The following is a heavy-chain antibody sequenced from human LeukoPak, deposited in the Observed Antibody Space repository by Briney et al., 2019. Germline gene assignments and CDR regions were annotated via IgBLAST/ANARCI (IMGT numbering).Heavy chain of an antibody. J-gene: IGHJ4*02. Sequence: SETLSLTCTVSGGSISSYYWSWIRQPPGKGLEWIGYIYYSGSTNYNPPLKSRVTISVDTSKNQFSLKLSSVTAADTAVYYCARQMNTVTADYWGQGTLVTVSS. CDR1: GGSISSYY. CDR2: IYYSGST. D-gene: IGHD4-17*01. CDR3: ARQMNTVTADY. V-gene: IGHV4-59*08.